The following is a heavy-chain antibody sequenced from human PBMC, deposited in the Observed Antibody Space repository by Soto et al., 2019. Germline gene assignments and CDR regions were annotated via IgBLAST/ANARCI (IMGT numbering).Heavy chain of an antibody. CDR2: MQPSTGRT. CDR1: GYSSTSLD. J-gene: IGHJ4*02. D-gene: IGHD1-26*01. CDR3: ARGVSAGVDY. V-gene: IGHV1-8*01. Sequence: ASVKVSCKASGYSSTSLDINWVRQTAGQGLEWMGWMQPSTGRTGYAQKFQGRVTMTRDTSINTAYMELTTLTSDDTAFYYCARGVSAGVDYWGQGTLVTVSS.